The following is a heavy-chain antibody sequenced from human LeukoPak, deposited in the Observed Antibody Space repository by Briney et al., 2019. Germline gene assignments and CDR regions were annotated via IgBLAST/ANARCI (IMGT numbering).Heavy chain of an antibody. CDR3: ARSSLRYFDWLPNFDY. D-gene: IGHD3-9*01. V-gene: IGHV1-2*02. J-gene: IGHJ4*02. Sequence: ASVKDSCKASGYTFTGYYMHWVRQAPGQGLEWMGWINPNSGGTNYAQKFQGRVTMTRDTSISTAYMELSRLRSDDTAVYYCARSSLRYFDWLPNFDYWGQGTLVTVSS. CDR2: INPNSGGT. CDR1: GYTFTGYY.